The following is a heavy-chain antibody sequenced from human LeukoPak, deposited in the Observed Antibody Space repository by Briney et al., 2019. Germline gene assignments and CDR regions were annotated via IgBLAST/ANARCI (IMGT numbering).Heavy chain of an antibody. J-gene: IGHJ4*02. CDR2: ISAYNGNT. D-gene: IGHD3-10*01. Sequence: ASVKVSCKASGYTFTSYGISWVRQAPGQGLEWMGWISAYNGNTNYAQKLQGRVTMTTDTSTSTAYMELRSLRSDDTAVYYCARDGPSPLRVGYSDYWGQGTLVTVSS. CDR1: GYTFTSYG. CDR3: ARDGPSPLRVGYSDY. V-gene: IGHV1-18*01.